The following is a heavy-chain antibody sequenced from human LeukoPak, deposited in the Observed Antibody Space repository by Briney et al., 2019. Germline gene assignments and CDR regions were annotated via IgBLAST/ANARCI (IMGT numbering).Heavy chain of an antibody. Sequence: GGSRRLSCAASGFTFRSYWMYWVRQAPGKGLVWVSRINSDGTSIGYADSVKGRFTISRDNAQNTLYLQMNSLRAEDTAVYYCTSGGRVGDIFDIWGQGTMVTVSS. D-gene: IGHD2-15*01. CDR3: TSGGRVGDIFDI. V-gene: IGHV3-74*01. CDR2: INSDGTSI. J-gene: IGHJ3*02. CDR1: GFTFRSYW.